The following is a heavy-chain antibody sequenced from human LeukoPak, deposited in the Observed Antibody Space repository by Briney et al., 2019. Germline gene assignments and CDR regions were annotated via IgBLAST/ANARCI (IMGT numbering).Heavy chain of an antibody. CDR2: INHSGST. CDR3: ASRGFDP. Sequence: SETLSLTCAVYGGSFSGYYWSWIRQPPGKGREWIGEINHSGSTNYNPSLKSRVTISVDTSKNQFSLKLSSVTAADTAVYYCASRGFDPWGQGTLVTVSS. CDR1: GGSFSGYY. V-gene: IGHV4-34*01. J-gene: IGHJ5*02.